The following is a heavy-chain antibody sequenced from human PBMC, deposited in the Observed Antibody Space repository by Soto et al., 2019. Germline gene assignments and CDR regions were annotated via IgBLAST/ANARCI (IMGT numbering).Heavy chain of an antibody. D-gene: IGHD1-26*01. CDR1: GGSINSYY. CDR2: IYYSGST. Sequence: SETLSLTCTVSGGSINSYYWSWIRQPPGKGLEWIWYIYYSGSTKYNPSLKSRVTVSVDTSKNHFSLKLSSVTAADTAIYYCARHIVGATDGYYYYGMDVWGQGTTVTVSS. CDR3: ARHIVGATDGYYYYGMDV. J-gene: IGHJ6*02. V-gene: IGHV4-59*08.